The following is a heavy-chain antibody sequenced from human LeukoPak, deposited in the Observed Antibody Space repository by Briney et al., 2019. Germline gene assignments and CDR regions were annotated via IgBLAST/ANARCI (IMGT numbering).Heavy chain of an antibody. CDR1: GFTFSSSW. Sequence: GGCLRPSRAAYGFTFSSSWMSWVRQDPGNGLEWVANIKPDGRETYYVDSVKGRFTISRDNAKNSLYLQMDSLRPEDTAVYYCVRGSSGTAVRGISWAWFDPWGQGTLVTVSS. D-gene: IGHD3-10*01. V-gene: IGHV3-7*03. CDR3: VRGSSGTAVRGISWAWFDP. CDR2: IKPDGRET. J-gene: IGHJ5*02.